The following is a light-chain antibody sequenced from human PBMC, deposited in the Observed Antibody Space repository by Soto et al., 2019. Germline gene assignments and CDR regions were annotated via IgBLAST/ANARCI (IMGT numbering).Light chain of an antibody. CDR3: QQYNDYTT. Sequence: DIQMTQSPSTLSASVGARVTITCRASQSINSWLTWYQQKPGKAPKLLIYKASSLQSGVPSRFSGSGSGTEFTLTISSLQPDDFATYYCQQYNDYTTFGQGTKVEIK. CDR2: KAS. J-gene: IGKJ1*01. CDR1: QSINSW. V-gene: IGKV1-5*03.